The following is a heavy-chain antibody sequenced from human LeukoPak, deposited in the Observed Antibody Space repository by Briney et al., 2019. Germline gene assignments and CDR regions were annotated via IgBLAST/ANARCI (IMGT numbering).Heavy chain of an antibody. V-gene: IGHV3-48*01. CDR3: AKDTPTVTPALFDY. D-gene: IGHD4-17*01. CDR1: GFTFSSYS. Sequence: GGSLRLSCAASGFTFSSYSMNWVRQAPGKGLEWVSYISSSSSTIYYADSVKGRFTISRDNSKNTLYLQMNSLRAEDTAVYYCAKDTPTVTPALFDYWGQGTLVTVSS. J-gene: IGHJ4*02. CDR2: ISSSSSTI.